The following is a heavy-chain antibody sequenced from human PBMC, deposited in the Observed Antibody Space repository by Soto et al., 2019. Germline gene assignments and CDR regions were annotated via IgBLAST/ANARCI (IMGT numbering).Heavy chain of an antibody. CDR1: GDSISTDY. CDR3: ARLRGYYDILTGYYTPYYFDY. V-gene: IGHV4-59*08. Sequence: SETLSLTCTVSGDSISTDYWSWIRQSPGTGLEWIGFIYYGGSTNYNPSLKSRVTISVDTPKNQFSLKLSSVTAADTAVYYCARLRGYYDILTGYYTPYYFDYWGQGTLVTVSS. D-gene: IGHD3-9*01. J-gene: IGHJ4*02. CDR2: IYYGGST.